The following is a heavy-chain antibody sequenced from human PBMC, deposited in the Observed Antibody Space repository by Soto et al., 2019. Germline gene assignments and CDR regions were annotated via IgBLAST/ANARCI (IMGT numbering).Heavy chain of an antibody. V-gene: IGHV4-34*01. CDR1: GGSFSGYY. Sequence: PSETLSLTCAVYGGSFSGYYWTWIRQPPGTGLEWIGEINHSGSTNYNPSLKSRVTISVDTSKNQFSLKLSSVTAADTAVYYCARAGTTMVRGDISGWFDPWGQGTLVTVSS. D-gene: IGHD3-10*01. CDR3: ARAGTTMVRGDISGWFDP. CDR2: INHSGST. J-gene: IGHJ5*02.